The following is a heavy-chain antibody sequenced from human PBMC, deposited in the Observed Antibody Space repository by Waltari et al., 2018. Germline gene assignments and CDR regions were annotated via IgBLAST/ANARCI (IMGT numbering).Heavy chain of an antibody. D-gene: IGHD2-2*01. CDR2: INHRGST. Sequence: QVQLQQWGAGLLKPSETLSLTCAVYGGSFSGYYWSWIRQPPGKGLERIGEINHRGSTNYNPSLKSRVTISVDTSKNQFSLKLSSGTAADTAVYYCARLVGVVVVPAAMRRANYYYYGMDVWGQGTTVTVSS. CDR3: ARLVGVVVVPAAMRRANYYYYGMDV. CDR1: GGSFSGYY. V-gene: IGHV4-34*01. J-gene: IGHJ6*02.